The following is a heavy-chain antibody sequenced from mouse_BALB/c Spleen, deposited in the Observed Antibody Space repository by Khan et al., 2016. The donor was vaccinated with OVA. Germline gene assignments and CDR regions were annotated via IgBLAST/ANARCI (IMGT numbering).Heavy chain of an antibody. CDR3: ARILIGTTDYAMDY. D-gene: IGHD2-14*01. Sequence: QVQLKQSGPGLVQPSQSLSITCTVSGFSLTSYGVHWVRQSPGKGLEWLGVIWSGGSTDYNAAFISRLSISKDNSKSQVFFKMNSLQANDTAIYYCARILIGTTDYAMDYWGQGTSVTVS. J-gene: IGHJ4*01. CDR1: GFSLTSYG. V-gene: IGHV2-2*02. CDR2: IWSGGST.